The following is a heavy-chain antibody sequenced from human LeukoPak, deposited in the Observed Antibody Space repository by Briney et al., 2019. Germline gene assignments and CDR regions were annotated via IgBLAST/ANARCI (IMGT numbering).Heavy chain of an antibody. V-gene: IGHV1-2*02. D-gene: IGHD3-16*01. CDR2: INPNSGDT. CDR1: D. J-gene: IGHJ3*01. CDR3: AKGFDAADYYWGQGGFDF. Sequence: ASVKVSCKTSDLHWVRQAPGQGLEWMGWINPNSGDTNYAQKFQGKISMTADTSTSTAYMELRRLRSHDTAVYYCAKGFDAADYYWGQGGFDFWGQGTKVIVSS.